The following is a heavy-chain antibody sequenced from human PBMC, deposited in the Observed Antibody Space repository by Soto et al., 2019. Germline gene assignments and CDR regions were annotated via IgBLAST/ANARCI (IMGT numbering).Heavy chain of an antibody. CDR1: GFTFDDYA. CDR3: AKDKTMGPGGSGWYPLGGAFDY. Sequence: GGSLRLSCAASGFTFDDYAMHWVRQAPGKGLEWVSGISWNSGSIGYADSVKGRFTISRDNAKNSLYLQMNSLRAEDTALYYCAKDKTMGPGGSGWYPLGGAFDYWGQGTLVTVSS. CDR2: ISWNSGSI. D-gene: IGHD6-19*01. J-gene: IGHJ4*02. V-gene: IGHV3-9*01.